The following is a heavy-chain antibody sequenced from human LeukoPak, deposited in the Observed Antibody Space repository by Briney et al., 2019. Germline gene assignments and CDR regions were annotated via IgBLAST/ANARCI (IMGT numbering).Heavy chain of an antibody. D-gene: IGHD3-10*01. J-gene: IGHJ4*02. V-gene: IGHV3-30*04. Sequence: GTSLRLSCAASGFTFSSYAIHWVRQAPGKGLEWVAVISFDGTDAFYADSVKGRFTISRDNSKNTLYLQMNSLRAEDTAVYYCALRLWFGELLFDCWGQGTLVTVSS. CDR3: ALRLWFGELLFDC. CDR2: ISFDGTDA. CDR1: GFTFSSYA.